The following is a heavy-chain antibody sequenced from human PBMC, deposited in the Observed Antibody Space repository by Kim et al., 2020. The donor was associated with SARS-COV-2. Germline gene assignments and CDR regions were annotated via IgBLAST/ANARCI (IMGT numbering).Heavy chain of an antibody. D-gene: IGHD2-8*01. J-gene: IGHJ6*03. CDR1: GFTVSSNY. Sequence: GGSLRLSCAASGFTVSSNYMSWVRQAPGKGLEWVSVIYSGGSTYYADSVKGRFTISRDNSKNTLYLQMNSLRAEDTAVYYCARETGRVGVQSGYYYMDVWGKGTTVTVSS. CDR3: ARETGRVGVQSGYYYMDV. V-gene: IGHV3-66*01. CDR2: IYSGGST.